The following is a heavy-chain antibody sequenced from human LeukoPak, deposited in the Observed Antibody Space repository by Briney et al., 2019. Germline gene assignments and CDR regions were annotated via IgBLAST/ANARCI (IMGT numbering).Heavy chain of an antibody. CDR2: INSDGSST. Sequence: GGSLRLSCAASGFTVSSNYMSWVRQAPGKGLVWVSRINSDGSSTSYADSVKGRFTISRDNAKNTLYLQMNSLRAEDTAVYYCAKEIWPTVTIPGRTYFDYWGQGTLVTVSS. CDR1: GFTVSSNY. J-gene: IGHJ4*02. CDR3: AKEIWPTVTIPGRTYFDY. V-gene: IGHV3-74*01. D-gene: IGHD4-17*01.